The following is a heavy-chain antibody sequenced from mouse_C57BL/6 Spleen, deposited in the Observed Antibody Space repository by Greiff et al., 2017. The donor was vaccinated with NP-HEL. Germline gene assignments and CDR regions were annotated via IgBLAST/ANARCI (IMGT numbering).Heavy chain of an antibody. CDR3: ARGVSYGSSPYYAMDY. V-gene: IGHV1-59*01. D-gene: IGHD1-1*01. J-gene: IGHJ4*01. Sequence: QVQLQQPGAELVRPGTSVKLSCKASGYTFTSYWMPWVKQRPGQGLEWIGVIDPSDSYTNYNQKFKGKATLTVDTSSSTAYMQLSSLTSEDSAVYYCARGVSYGSSPYYAMDYWGQGTSVTVSS. CDR2: IDPSDSYT. CDR1: GYTFTSYW.